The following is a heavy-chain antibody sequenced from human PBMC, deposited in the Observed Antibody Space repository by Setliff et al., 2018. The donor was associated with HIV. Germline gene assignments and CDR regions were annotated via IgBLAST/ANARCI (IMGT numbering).Heavy chain of an antibody. Sequence: ASVKVSCKASGYALTSYEINWVRQATGQGLEWMGWMNPNSGDTGYAQKFQGRVTMTRNTSISTAFMELSSLRSEDTAVYYCARGRSLVRGSGSPEYYYMDVWGKGTTVTVSS. V-gene: IGHV1-8*02. CDR2: MNPNSGDT. CDR1: GYALTSYE. J-gene: IGHJ6*03. D-gene: IGHD3-10*01. CDR3: ARGRSLVRGSGSPEYYYMDV.